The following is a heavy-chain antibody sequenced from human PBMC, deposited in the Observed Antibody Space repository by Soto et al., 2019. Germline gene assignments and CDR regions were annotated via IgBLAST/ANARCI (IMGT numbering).Heavy chain of an antibody. V-gene: IGHV3-53*01. CDR1: GFTVSSNY. CDR2: IYRGGST. J-gene: IGHJ4*02. D-gene: IGHD4-17*01. Sequence: GGSLRLSCAASGFTVSSNYMSWVRQAPGKGLEWVSVIYRGGSTYYADSVKGRFTISRDNSKNTLYLQMNSLRAEDTGVYYCATMSTVVTQDAGYFDYWVQGTLVTVSS. CDR3: ATMSTVVTQDAGYFDY.